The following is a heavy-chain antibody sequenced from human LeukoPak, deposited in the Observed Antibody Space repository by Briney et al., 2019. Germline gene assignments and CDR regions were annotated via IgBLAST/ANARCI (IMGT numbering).Heavy chain of an antibody. Sequence: SETLSLTCTVAGGSISSYYWSWIRQPPGKGLEWMGYIYYSGSTNYNPSLKSRVTISVDTSKNQFSLKLSSVTAADTAVYYCARVLNYYDSSGRFYYFDYWGQGTLVTVSS. CDR3: ARVLNYYDSSGRFYYFDY. J-gene: IGHJ4*02. CDR2: IYYSGST. V-gene: IGHV4-59*12. D-gene: IGHD3-22*01. CDR1: GGSISSYY.